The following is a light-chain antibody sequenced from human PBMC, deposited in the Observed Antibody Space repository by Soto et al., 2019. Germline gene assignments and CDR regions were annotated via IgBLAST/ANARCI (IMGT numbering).Light chain of an antibody. Sequence: EIVLTQSPATLSLSPGERATLSCRASQSVSSYLGWYQQKPGQAPRLLIYDPSSRATGIPARFSGSGSGTDFTLTISSLEPEEFAVYYCQQRSNWLFTFGPGTKVDIK. J-gene: IGKJ3*01. CDR1: QSVSSY. CDR2: DPS. CDR3: QQRSNWLFT. V-gene: IGKV3-11*01.